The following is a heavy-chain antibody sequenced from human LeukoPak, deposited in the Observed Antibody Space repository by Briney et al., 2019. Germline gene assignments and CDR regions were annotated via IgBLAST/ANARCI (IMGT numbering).Heavy chain of an antibody. CDR3: ARPYCSSTSCNDAFDI. V-gene: IGHV5-51*01. D-gene: IGHD2-2*01. CDR1: GYSFTSYW. CDR2: IYPGDSDT. Sequence: GESLKISCKGSGYSFTSYWIGWVRQMPGKGLGWMGIIYPGDSDTRYSPSFQGQVTISADKSISTAYLQWSSLKASDTAMYYCARPYCSSTSCNDAFDIWGQGTMVTVSS. J-gene: IGHJ3*02.